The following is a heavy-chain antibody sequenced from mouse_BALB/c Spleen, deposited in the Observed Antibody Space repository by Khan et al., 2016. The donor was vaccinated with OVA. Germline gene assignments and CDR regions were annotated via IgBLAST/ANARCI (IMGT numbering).Heavy chain of an antibody. CDR1: GYTFTSYV. V-gene: IGHV1S136*01. Sequence: VQLKQSGPELVKPGASVKMSCKASGYTFTSYVIHWMKQKPGQGLEWIGYIYPFNDDTKYNEKFKGKATLTSAKSSSTAYMELSSLTSEDSAVYYCARNYRYDVYFDYWGQGTTLTVS. CDR2: IYPFNDDT. D-gene: IGHD2-14*01. J-gene: IGHJ2*01. CDR3: ARNYRYDVYFDY.